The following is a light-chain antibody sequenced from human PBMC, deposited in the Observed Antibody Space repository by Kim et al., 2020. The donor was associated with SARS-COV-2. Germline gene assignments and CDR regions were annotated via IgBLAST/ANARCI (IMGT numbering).Light chain of an antibody. V-gene: IGKV1-17*03. J-gene: IGKJ1*01. CDR2: DGS. Sequence: DIQMTQSPSAMSASVGDRVTITCRASQGVRKFLAWFQQKPGKVPKRLIYDGSSLQSGVPSRFSGSGSGTEFSLTISSLEPEDFATYYCLQHNTSPWTFGQGTKVEIK. CDR1: QGVRKF. CDR3: LQHNTSPWT.